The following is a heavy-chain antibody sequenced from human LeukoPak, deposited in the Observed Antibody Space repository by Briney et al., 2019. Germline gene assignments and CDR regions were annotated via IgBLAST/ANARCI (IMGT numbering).Heavy chain of an antibody. J-gene: IGHJ5*02. CDR1: GLTFSSYS. D-gene: IGHD2-21*02. CDR2: ISSSGSHT. V-gene: IGHV3-21*01. Sequence: GGSLRLSCAASGLTFSSYSMNWVRQAPGKRLEWVSSISSSGSHTYYADSVKGRFTISRDNAKNSLYLQMNSLRVEDTAVYYCARDLLAYCGGDCYSHWFDPWGQGTLVTVSS. CDR3: ARDLLAYCGGDCYSHWFDP.